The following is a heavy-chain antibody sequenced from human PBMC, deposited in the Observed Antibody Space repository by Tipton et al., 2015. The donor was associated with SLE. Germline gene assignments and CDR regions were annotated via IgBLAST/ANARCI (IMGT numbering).Heavy chain of an antibody. Sequence: TLSLTCTVSGGSISSYYWSWIRQPPGKGLEWIGNIYYSGNTNYNPSLKSRVTISADTSKNQFSLKLSSVTAADTAMYYCARARDYWGQGTLVTVSS. J-gene: IGHJ4*02. CDR3: ARARDY. CDR2: IYYSGNT. V-gene: IGHV4-59*08. CDR1: GGSISSYY.